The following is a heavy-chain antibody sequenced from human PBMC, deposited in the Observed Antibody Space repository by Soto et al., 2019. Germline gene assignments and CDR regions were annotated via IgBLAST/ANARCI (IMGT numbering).Heavy chain of an antibody. V-gene: IGHV3-30*18. CDR1: GFTFSGYG. Sequence: GGSLRLSCAASGFTFSGYGMHWVRQAPGKGLEWVAVISYDGSNKYYADSVKGRFTISRDNSKNTLYLQMNSLRAEDTAVYYCAKARGGYDPDFYYSGMDVWGQGTTVTVSS. CDR3: AKARGGYDPDFYYSGMDV. CDR2: ISYDGSNK. D-gene: IGHD5-12*01. J-gene: IGHJ6*02.